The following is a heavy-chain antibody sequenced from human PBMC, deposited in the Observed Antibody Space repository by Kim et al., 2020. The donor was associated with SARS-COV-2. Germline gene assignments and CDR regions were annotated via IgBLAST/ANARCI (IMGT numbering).Heavy chain of an antibody. CDR2: IYYSGST. D-gene: IGHD3-10*01. CDR3: ARRDWEVRGVILDY. V-gene: IGHV4-39*01. J-gene: IGHJ4*02. CDR1: GGSISSSSYY. Sequence: SETLSLTCTVSGGSISSSSYYWGWIRQPTGKGLEWIGSIYYSGSTYYNPSLKSRVTISVDTSKNQFSLKLSSVTAADTAVYYCARRDWEVRGVILDYWGQGTLVTVSS.